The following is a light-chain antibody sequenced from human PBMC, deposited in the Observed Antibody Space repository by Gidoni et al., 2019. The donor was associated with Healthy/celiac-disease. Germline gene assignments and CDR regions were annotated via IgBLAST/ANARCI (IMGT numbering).Light chain of an antibody. CDR2: KDS. V-gene: IGLV3-25*03. CDR3: QSADSSGTHVV. CDR1: ALPKQY. J-gene: IGLJ2*01. Sequence: SYELTQLPSVSVSPGQTARITCSGDALPKQYAYWYQQKPGQAPVLVIYKDSERPSGIPERFSGSSSGTTVTLTISGVQAEDEADYYCQSADSSGTHVVFGGGTKLTVL.